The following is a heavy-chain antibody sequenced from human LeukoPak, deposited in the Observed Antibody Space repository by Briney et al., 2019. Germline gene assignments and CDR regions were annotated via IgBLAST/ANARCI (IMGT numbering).Heavy chain of an antibody. CDR3: ARAPFEVAGTGSYYYYGMDV. D-gene: IGHD6-19*01. J-gene: IGHJ6*02. CDR2: INPSGGST. Sequence: ASVKVSCKASGYTFTSYYMHWVRQAPGQGLGWMGIINPSGGSTNYAQKFQGRVTITADESTSTVYMELSSLRSEDTAVYYCARAPFEVAGTGSYYYYGMDVWGQGTTVTVSS. CDR1: GYTFTSYY. V-gene: IGHV1-46*01.